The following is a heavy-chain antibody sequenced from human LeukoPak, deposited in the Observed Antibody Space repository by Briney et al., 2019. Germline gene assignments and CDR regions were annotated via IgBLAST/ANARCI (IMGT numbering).Heavy chain of an antibody. V-gene: IGHV5-51*01. J-gene: IGHJ4*02. CDR1: GYSFTSHW. Sequence: GESLKISCKGSGYSFTSHWIGWVRQMPGKGLEWIGIIYPGDSDTRYSPSFQGQVTISADKSISTAYLQWSSLKASDIAIYYCARGQVGAGTYFDYWGQGTLVTVSS. CDR3: ARGQVGAGTYFDY. CDR2: IYPGDSDT. D-gene: IGHD1-26*01.